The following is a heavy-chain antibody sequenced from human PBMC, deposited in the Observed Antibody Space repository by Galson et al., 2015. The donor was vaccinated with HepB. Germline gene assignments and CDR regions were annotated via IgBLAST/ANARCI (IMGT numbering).Heavy chain of an antibody. D-gene: IGHD3-10*01. CDR1: GFTFSDFA. CDR2: ISYDGSNK. Sequence: SLRLSCAASGFTFSDFAMVWVRQAPGKGLEWVAVISYDGSNKYHAASVKGRITISRDNSKNMVYLQMNSLRTEDTAVFYCARDTRRVTATQYYYYGMDVWGRGTWVTVSS. CDR3: ARDTRRVTATQYYYYGMDV. V-gene: IGHV3-30*03. J-gene: IGHJ6*02.